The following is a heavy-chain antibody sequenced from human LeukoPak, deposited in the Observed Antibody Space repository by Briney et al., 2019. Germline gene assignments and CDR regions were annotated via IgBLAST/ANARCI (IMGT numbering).Heavy chain of an antibody. CDR2: IKPDGSEQ. D-gene: IGHD6-19*01. Sequence: GGPLRLSCAASGFTLSTYWMSWVRQAPGKGLEWVANIKPDGSEQYYVDSVRGRFTISRDNAKNSLYLQMNSLRAEDTAIYYCARESAGGPDYWGQGTLVTVSS. CDR3: ARESAGGPDY. CDR1: GFTLSTYW. J-gene: IGHJ4*02. V-gene: IGHV3-7*05.